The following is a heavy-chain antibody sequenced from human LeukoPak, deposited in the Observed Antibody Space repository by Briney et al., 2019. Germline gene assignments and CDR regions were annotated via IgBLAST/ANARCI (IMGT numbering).Heavy chain of an antibody. CDR2: IGGGGFIT. Sequence: GGSLSLSCAASGFTFNNYAMTWVRQAPRKGLEWVSSIGGGGFITYYSDSVKGRFTISRDNSRNTVSLQMNSLSAEDTALYYCAEHAGHLRTAADRNLGSWGQGTLVTVSS. CDR3: AEHAGHLRTAADRNLGS. V-gene: IGHV3-23*01. J-gene: IGHJ4*02. CDR1: GFTFNNYA. D-gene: IGHD1-14*01.